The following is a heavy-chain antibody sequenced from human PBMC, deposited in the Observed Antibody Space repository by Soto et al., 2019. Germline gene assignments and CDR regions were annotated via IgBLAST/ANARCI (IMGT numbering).Heavy chain of an antibody. Sequence: QVQLVESGGGLVKPGGSLRLSCAASGFTFSDYYMSWIRQAPGKGLEWVSYISSSGSTIYYADSVKGRFTISRDHAKNPLQLPRDRLGAEDTAVDYCARGVSGYGTAYFGYWGRGTLVTVCS. CDR3: ARGVSGYGTAYFGY. J-gene: IGHJ4*02. CDR2: ISSSGSTI. V-gene: IGHV3-11*01. D-gene: IGHD5-12*01. CDR1: GFTFSDYY.